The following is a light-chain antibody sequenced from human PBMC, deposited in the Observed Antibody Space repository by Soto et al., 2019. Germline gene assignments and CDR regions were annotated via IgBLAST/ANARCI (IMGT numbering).Light chain of an antibody. CDR1: SSDVGAYNY. Sequence: QSVLTQPASVSGSPGQSITISCTGTSSDVGAYNYVSWFQQHPGKAPTLIISEVSNRPSGVSNRFSGSKSGNAASLNISGLQAEDEADYFCCSFTTDWTHVFGTGTKVTVL. V-gene: IGLV2-14*01. CDR3: CSFTTDWTHV. CDR2: EVS. J-gene: IGLJ1*01.